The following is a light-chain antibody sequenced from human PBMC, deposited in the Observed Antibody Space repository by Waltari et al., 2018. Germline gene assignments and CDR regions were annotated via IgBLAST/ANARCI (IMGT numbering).Light chain of an antibody. CDR1: QSVSSY. CDR3: MQALQTPLT. V-gene: IGKV3-11*01. J-gene: IGKJ4*01. CDR2: DAS. Sequence: EIVFTQSPATLSLSPGERATLSCRASQSVSSYLAWYQQKPGQAPRLLIYDASNRATGIPARFSGSGSGTDFTLKISRVEAEDVGIYYCMQALQTPLTFGGGTRVEI.